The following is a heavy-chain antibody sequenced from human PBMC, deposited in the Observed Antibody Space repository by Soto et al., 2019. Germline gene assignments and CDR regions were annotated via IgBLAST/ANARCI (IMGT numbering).Heavy chain of an antibody. CDR1: GFTVSSNY. Sequence: VGSLRLSCAASGFTVSSNYMSWVRQAPGKGLEWVSVIYSGGSTYYADSVKGRFTISRDNSKNTLYLQMNSLRAEDTAVYYCASGIVGAKEQAYWGQGTLVTVSS. J-gene: IGHJ4*02. CDR3: ASGIVGAKEQAY. CDR2: IYSGGST. V-gene: IGHV3-53*01. D-gene: IGHD1-26*01.